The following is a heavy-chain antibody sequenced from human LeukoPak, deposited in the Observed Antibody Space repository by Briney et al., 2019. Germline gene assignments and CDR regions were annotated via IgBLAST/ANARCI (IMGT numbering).Heavy chain of an antibody. Sequence: GASVKVSCKASGYTFTSYDINWVRQATGQGLEWMGWMNPNSGNTGYAQKFQGRVTMTRNTPISTAYMELSSLRSEDTAVYYCARLGPYSYGYGDDAFDIWGQGTMVTVSS. V-gene: IGHV1-8*01. CDR3: ARLGPYSYGYGDDAFDI. CDR1: GYTFTSYD. CDR2: MNPNSGNT. J-gene: IGHJ3*02. D-gene: IGHD5-18*01.